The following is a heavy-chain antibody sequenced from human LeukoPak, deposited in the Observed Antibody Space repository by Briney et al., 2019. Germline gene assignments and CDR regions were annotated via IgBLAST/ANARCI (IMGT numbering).Heavy chain of an antibody. Sequence: SETLSLTCSVSGVSFGSNSYYWVWIRQPPGKGLEWIGSIAYNGDTYYNSSLRTRVTISKDTPKNKFSLTLTSMTAADAAVYYCARRSGMWDRSSVIDYWSRGTLVTVSS. D-gene: IGHD6-13*01. CDR1: GVSFGSNSYY. CDR3: ARRSGMWDRSSVIDY. J-gene: IGHJ4*01. V-gene: IGHV4-39*01. CDR2: IAYNGDT.